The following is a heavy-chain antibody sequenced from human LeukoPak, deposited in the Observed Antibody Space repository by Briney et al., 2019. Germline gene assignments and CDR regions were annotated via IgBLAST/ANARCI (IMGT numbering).Heavy chain of an antibody. CDR3: AREEPRDAFDI. Sequence: SETLSLTCVVSGYSINSGYYWGWIRQPPGKGLEWIGSIYHSGSTYYNPSLKSRVTISVDTSKNQFSLKVGSMTAADTAVYYCAREEPRDAFDIWGQGTMVTVSS. J-gene: IGHJ3*02. V-gene: IGHV4-38-2*02. CDR1: GYSINSGYY. CDR2: IYHSGST.